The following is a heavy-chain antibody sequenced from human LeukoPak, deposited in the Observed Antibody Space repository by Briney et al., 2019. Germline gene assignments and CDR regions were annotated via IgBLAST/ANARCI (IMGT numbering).Heavy chain of an antibody. CDR3: ARDDILTGYQNFDY. CDR1: GYTFTGYY. V-gene: IGHV1-2*02. CDR2: INPNSGGT. D-gene: IGHD3-9*01. Sequence: ASVKVSCKASGYTFTGYYMHWVRQAPGQGLEWMGWINPNSGGTNYAQKFQGRVTMTRDTSISTAYMELNRLRSDDTAVYYCARDDILTGYQNFDYWGQGTLVTVSS. J-gene: IGHJ4*02.